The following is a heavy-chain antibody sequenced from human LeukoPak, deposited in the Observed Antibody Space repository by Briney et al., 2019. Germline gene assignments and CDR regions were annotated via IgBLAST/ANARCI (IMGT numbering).Heavy chain of an antibody. J-gene: IGHJ4*02. V-gene: IGHV4-34*01. CDR2: INHSGST. CDR3: ARRQTYYYDSSGYEFDY. CDR1: GGSFSGYY. D-gene: IGHD3-22*01. Sequence: PSETLSLTCAVYGGSFSGYYWSWIRQPPGKGLEWIGEINHSGSTNYNPSLKSRVTISVDTSKNQFSLKLSSVTAADTAVYYCARRQTYYYDSSGYEFDYWGQGTLVTVSS.